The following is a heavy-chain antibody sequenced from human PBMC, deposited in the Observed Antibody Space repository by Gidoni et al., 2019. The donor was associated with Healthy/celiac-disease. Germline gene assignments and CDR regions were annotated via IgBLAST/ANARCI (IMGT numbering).Heavy chain of an antibody. CDR3: ARDQDSGSYYVVAGGPFDP. J-gene: IGHJ5*02. Sequence: EVQLVESGGGLVQPGGSLSLSCAASGFTFSSYSMTWVRQAPWKGLEWVSYISSSSSTIYYADSVKGRFTISRDNAKNSLYLQMNSLRAEDTAVYYCARDQDSGSYYVVAGGPFDPWGQGTLVTVSS. V-gene: IGHV3-48*01. CDR2: ISSSSSTI. D-gene: IGHD1-26*01. CDR1: GFTFSSYS.